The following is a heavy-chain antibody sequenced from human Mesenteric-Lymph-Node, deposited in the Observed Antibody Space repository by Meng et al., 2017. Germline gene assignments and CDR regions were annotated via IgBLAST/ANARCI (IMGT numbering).Heavy chain of an antibody. Sequence: SETLSLTCTVSGYSISSGYYWGWIRQPPGKGLEWIGSIYHSGSTYYNPSLKSRVTISVDTSKNQFSLKLSSVTAADTAVYYCAREGYCGGDCYRIDYWGQGTLVTVSS. J-gene: IGHJ4*02. CDR2: IYHSGST. CDR1: GYSISSGYY. V-gene: IGHV4-38-2*02. D-gene: IGHD2-21*02. CDR3: AREGYCGGDCYRIDY.